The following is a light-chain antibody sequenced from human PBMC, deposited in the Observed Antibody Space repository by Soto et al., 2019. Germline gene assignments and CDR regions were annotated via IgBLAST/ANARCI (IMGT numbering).Light chain of an antibody. CDR2: EVT. J-gene: IGLJ1*01. CDR3: SSYRADNPFV. CDR1: SSDVGAYNY. V-gene: IGLV2-14*01. Sequence: QSALTQPASVSGSPGQSVTISCTGTSSDVGAYNYVSWYQQHPGKAPKLMISEVTNRPSGVSNRFSGSKSGNTASLTISGLQAEDEADYFCSSYRADNPFVFGTATKLTVL.